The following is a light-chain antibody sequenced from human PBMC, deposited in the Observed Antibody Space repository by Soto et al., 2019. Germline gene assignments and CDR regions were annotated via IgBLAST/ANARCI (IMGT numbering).Light chain of an antibody. V-gene: IGKV1-9*01. J-gene: IGKJ1*01. CDR3: QQLNSYPRT. Sequence: DIQLTHSPSFLSASVGDRVTITCRASQDINSYLAWYQQKPGKAPKLLIYAASTLQSAVPSRFSGGGSGTEFTLTISSLQPEDVATYYCQQLNSYPRTFGQGTKVEF. CDR2: AAS. CDR1: QDINSY.